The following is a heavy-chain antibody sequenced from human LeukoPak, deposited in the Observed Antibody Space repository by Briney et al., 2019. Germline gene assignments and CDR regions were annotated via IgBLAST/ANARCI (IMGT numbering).Heavy chain of an antibody. D-gene: IGHD2-15*01. Sequence: SVKVSCKTSGGTFSSYAISWVRQAPGQGLEWMGGIIPIFGTANYAQKFQGRVTITADKSTSTAYMELSSLRSEDTAVYYCARRAGRMVVAATSYYFDYWGQGTLVTVSS. CDR1: GGTFSSYA. V-gene: IGHV1-69*06. CDR2: IIPIFGTA. J-gene: IGHJ4*02. CDR3: ARRAGRMVVAATSYYFDY.